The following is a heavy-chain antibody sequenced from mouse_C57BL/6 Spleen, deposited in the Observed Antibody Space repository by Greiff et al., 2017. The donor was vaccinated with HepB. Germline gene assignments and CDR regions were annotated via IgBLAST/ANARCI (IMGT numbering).Heavy chain of an antibody. CDR3: ARLGFRRRNYFDY. CDR2: INPNNGGT. V-gene: IGHV1-26*01. CDR1: GYTFTDYY. J-gene: IGHJ2*01. Sequence: EVQLQQSGPELVKPGASVKISCKASGYTFTDYYMNWVKQSHGKSLEWIGDINPNNGGTSYNQKFKGKATLTVDKSSSTAYMELRSLTSEDSAVYYCARLGFRRRNYFDYWGQGTTLTVSS.